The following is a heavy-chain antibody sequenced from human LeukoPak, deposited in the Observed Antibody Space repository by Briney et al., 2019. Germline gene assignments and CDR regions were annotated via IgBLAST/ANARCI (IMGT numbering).Heavy chain of an antibody. CDR1: GDSIGSSNDC. Sequence: PSEALSLTCTVSGDSIGSSNDCWAWVRQPPGRGLEWLARILYSGSTCYNPSLKRRVTISVDTSKNQFSLNLHSLTAADTATYYCARRGITDSSSLFAYCGQGTLVPVSS. CDR2: ILYSGST. V-gene: IGHV4-39*01. CDR3: ARRGITDSSSLFAY. D-gene: IGHD6-13*01. J-gene: IGHJ4*02.